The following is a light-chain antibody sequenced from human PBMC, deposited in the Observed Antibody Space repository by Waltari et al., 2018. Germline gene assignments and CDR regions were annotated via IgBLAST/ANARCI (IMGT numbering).Light chain of an antibody. CDR2: AAS. Sequence: IQMTQSPSSLSASVGERVTINCLASQSISSYLNWYQQKPGKAPKLLIYAASSLQSGVPSRFSGSGSGTDFTLTISSLQPEDFATYYCQQSYSTLFTFGPGTKVDIK. CDR3: QQSYSTLFT. CDR1: QSISSY. J-gene: IGKJ3*01. V-gene: IGKV1-39*01.